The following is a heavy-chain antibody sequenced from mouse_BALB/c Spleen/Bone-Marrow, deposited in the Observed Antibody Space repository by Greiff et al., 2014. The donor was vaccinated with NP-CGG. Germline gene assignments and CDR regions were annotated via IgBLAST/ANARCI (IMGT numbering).Heavy chain of an antibody. Sequence: VKLLESGAELVRPGTSVKVSCKASGYAFTNYLIEWIKQRPGQGLEWIGVSNPGSGGTNYNEKFKGKATLTADKSSSTAYMQLSSLTSDDSAFYFCARETVRGFAYWGQGTLVTVSA. CDR1: GYAFTNYL. CDR2: SNPGSGGT. J-gene: IGHJ3*01. D-gene: IGHD3-2*01. CDR3: ARETVRGFAY. V-gene: IGHV1-54*01.